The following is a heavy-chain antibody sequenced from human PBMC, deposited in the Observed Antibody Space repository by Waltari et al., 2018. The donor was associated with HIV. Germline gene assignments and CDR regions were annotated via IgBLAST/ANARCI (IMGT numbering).Heavy chain of an antibody. J-gene: IGHJ4*02. D-gene: IGHD5-12*01. CDR2: ISYDGSNK. CDR3: ARDGYNYRYFDY. Sequence: QMPLLETGGGVVQPGRSLRLSCAAAGFLFRSIARHWACQAPGTGVVWVAVISYDGSNKYYADSVKGRFTISRDNSKNTLYLQRNSLRAEDTAVYYCARDGYNYRYFDYWGQGTLVTVSS. CDR1: GFLFRSIA. V-gene: IGHV3-30*11.